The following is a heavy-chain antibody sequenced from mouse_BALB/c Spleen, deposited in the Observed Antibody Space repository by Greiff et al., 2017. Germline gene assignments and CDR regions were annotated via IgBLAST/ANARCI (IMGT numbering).Heavy chain of an antibody. D-gene: IGHD2-1*01. CDR2: IWSGGST. CDR3: ARMDYYGNYYAMDY. CDR1: GFSLTSYG. J-gene: IGHJ4*01. V-gene: IGHV2-2*02. Sequence: VHLVESGPGLVQPSQSLSITCTVSGFSLTSYGVHWVRQSPGKGLEWLGVIWSGGSTDYNAAFISRLSISKDNSKSQVFFKMNSLQANDTAIYYCARMDYYGNYYAMDYWGQGTSVTVSS.